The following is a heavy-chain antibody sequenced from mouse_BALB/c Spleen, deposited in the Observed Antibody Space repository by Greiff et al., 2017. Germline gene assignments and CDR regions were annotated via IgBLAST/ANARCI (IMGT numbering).Heavy chain of an antibody. V-gene: IGHV1S29*02. CDR3: ASPGSSYPFAY. CDR1: GYTFTDYN. CDR2: IYPYNGGT. D-gene: IGHD1-1*01. Sequence: EVMLVESGPELVKPGASVKISCKASGYTFTDYNMHWVKQSHGKSLEWIGYIYPYNGGTGYNQKFKSKATLTVDNSSSTAYMELRSLTSEDSAVYYCASPGSSYPFAYWGQGTLVTVSA. J-gene: IGHJ3*01.